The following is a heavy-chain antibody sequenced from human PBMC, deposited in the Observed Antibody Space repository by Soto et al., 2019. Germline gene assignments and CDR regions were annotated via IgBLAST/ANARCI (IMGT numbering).Heavy chain of an antibody. Sequence: GGSLRLSCAASGFTFSSYAMSWVRQAPGKGLEWVSAISGSGGSTYYADSAKGRLTISRDNSKNTLYLPMNSLRAEDTAVYYCAKGHYDSSGYYYGAQDYYFDYWGQGTLVTVSS. V-gene: IGHV3-23*01. CDR2: ISGSGGST. CDR1: GFTFSSYA. J-gene: IGHJ4*02. CDR3: AKGHYDSSGYYYGAQDYYFDY. D-gene: IGHD3-22*01.